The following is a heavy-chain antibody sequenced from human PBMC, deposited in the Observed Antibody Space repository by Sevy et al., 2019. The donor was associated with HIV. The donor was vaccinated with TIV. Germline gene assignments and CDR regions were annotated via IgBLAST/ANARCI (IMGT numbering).Heavy chain of an antibody. J-gene: IGHJ6*02. Sequence: ASVKVSCAAFGYTFTTYDINWVRQAPGQGLEWMGGMSPNTGATGFAQKFQGRVTLTRNKSITTAYMELGRLKYDDTAIYYCARGWNGDFWSYEYYYYGMDVWGQGTTVTVSS. CDR1: GYTFTTYD. D-gene: IGHD3-3*01. CDR2: MSPNTGAT. V-gene: IGHV1-8*01. CDR3: ARGWNGDFWSYEYYYYGMDV.